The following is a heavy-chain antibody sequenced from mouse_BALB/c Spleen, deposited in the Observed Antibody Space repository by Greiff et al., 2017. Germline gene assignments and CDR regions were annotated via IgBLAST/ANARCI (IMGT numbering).Heavy chain of an antibody. CDR3: AGGLGYDVFFDY. D-gene: IGHD2-14*01. V-gene: IGHV3-6*02. Sequence: EVKLEESGPGLVKPSQSLSLTCSVTGYSITSGYYWNWIRQFPGNKLEWMGYISYDGSNNYNPSLKNRISITRDTSKNQFFLKLNSVTTEDTATYYCAGGLGYDVFFDYWGQGTTLTVSS. CDR1: GYSITSGYY. CDR2: ISYDGSN. J-gene: IGHJ2*01.